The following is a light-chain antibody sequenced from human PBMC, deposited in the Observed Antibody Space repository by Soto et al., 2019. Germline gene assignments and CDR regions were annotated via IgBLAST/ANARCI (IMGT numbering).Light chain of an antibody. J-gene: IGLJ2*01. CDR3: AAWDDSLSGVV. CDR1: NSNIGSNT. V-gene: IGLV1-44*01. Sequence: QAVVTQPPSASGPPGQRVTISCSGSNSNIGSNTVNWYHQLPGTAPKLLIYSNDQRPSGVPDRFSGSKSGTSASLAISGLQSEDEADFYCAAWDDSLSGVVFGGGTQLTVL. CDR2: SND.